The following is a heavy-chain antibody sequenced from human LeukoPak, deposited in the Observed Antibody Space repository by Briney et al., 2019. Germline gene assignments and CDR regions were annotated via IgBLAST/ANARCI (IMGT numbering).Heavy chain of an antibody. V-gene: IGHV1-18*01. D-gene: IGHD3-9*01. J-gene: IGHJ4*02. Sequence: ASVKVSCKASGYTFTSYGISWVRQAPGQGLEWMGWISAYNGNTNYAQKLQGRVTMTTDTSTSTAYMELRSLRSDDTAVYYCAWWYYDILTGYYPANNWGQGTLVTDSS. CDR1: GYTFTSYG. CDR3: AWWYYDILTGYYPANN. CDR2: ISAYNGNT.